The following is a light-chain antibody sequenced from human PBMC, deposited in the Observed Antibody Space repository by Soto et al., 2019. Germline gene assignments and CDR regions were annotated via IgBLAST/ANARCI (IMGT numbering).Light chain of an antibody. V-gene: IGKV3-15*01. J-gene: IGKJ2*01. Sequence: EIVMTPSPATLSVSPGERATLSCRASRSISTNLAWYQQKPGQAPRLLIYGASTRATGIAARFSGSGSGTEFTLTISSLQSEDFAVYYCLQYNDWPPFTFGQGTKLEIK. CDR2: GAS. CDR3: LQYNDWPPFT. CDR1: RSISTN.